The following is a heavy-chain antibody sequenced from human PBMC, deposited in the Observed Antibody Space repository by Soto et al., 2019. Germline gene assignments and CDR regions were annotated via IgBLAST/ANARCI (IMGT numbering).Heavy chain of an antibody. Sequence: GASVKVSCKVAGYTLTELSMHWLRQAPGKGREWMGSFDPEECETIYAQKVQGRVTMTEDTSTDTTYMELTRLRSEDTAMYYCATGGYNWYYTGFKTNGTDVWGQGTTVTVSS. CDR3: ATGGYNWYYTGFKTNGTDV. D-gene: IGHD1-7*01. CDR2: FDPEECET. CDR1: GYTLTELS. J-gene: IGHJ6*01. V-gene: IGHV1-24*01.